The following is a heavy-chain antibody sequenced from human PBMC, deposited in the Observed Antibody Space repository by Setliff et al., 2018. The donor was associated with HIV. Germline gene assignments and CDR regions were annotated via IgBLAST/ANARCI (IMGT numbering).Heavy chain of an antibody. Sequence: PSETLSLTCTVSGGSISSSSYYWGWIRQPPGKRLEWLGSVYQSGSTTYNPSLSSRLTISVDTSKNQVSLRLSAVTAADTGVYYCARHRDPPGSRWIFYYYYMDLWGAGTTVTVSS. J-gene: IGHJ6*03. CDR1: GGSISSSSYY. CDR3: ARHRDPPGSRWIFYYYYMDL. V-gene: IGHV4-39*01. CDR2: VYQSGST. D-gene: IGHD6-13*01.